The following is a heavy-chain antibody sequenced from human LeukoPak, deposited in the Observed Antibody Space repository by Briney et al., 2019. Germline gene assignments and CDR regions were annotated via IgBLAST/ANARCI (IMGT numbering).Heavy chain of an antibody. CDR3: ARQVVGDYVWGSYRPYYFDY. D-gene: IGHD3-16*02. CDR2: IYPGDSDT. Sequence: GESLKISCKGSGYSFTSYWIGWVRQMPGKGLEWMGIIYPGDSDTRYSPSFQGQVTISADKSISTAYLRWSSLKASDTAMYYCARQVVGDYVWGSYRPYYFDYWGQGTLVTVSS. J-gene: IGHJ4*02. CDR1: GYSFTSYW. V-gene: IGHV5-51*01.